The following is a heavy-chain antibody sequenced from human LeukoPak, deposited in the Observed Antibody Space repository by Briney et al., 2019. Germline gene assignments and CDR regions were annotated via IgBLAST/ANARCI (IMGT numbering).Heavy chain of an antibody. CDR2: IRCDGSNI. Sequence: GGSLRLSCAASGFTFSSYGMHWVRQAPGKGLEWVAFIRCDGSNIYYADSVKGRFTISRDNSKNTLYLQMNSLRAEDTAVYYCAKDRIIYGSGSYTSYDYWGQGTLVTVSS. D-gene: IGHD3-10*01. CDR1: GFTFSSYG. V-gene: IGHV3-30*02. J-gene: IGHJ4*02. CDR3: AKDRIIYGSGSYTSYDY.